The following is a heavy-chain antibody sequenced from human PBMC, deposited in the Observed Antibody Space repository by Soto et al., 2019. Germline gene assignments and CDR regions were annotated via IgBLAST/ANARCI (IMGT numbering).Heavy chain of an antibody. D-gene: IGHD1-7*01. J-gene: IGHJ4*02. CDR1: GGSISSGDYY. CDR3: ATIELGSIRHDY. V-gene: IGHV4-30-4*01. CDR2: IYYSGST. Sequence: SENLCLTCTVSGGSISSGDYYWSWIRQPPGKGLEGIGYIYYSGSTYYNPCLKSGLTISVDTSKNHFSLKLSSVTAADTAVYYCATIELGSIRHDYWGQGTMGTVS.